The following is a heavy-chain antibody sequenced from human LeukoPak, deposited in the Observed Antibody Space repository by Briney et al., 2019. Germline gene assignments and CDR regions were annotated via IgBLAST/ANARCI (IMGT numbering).Heavy chain of an antibody. J-gene: IGHJ4*02. Sequence: GGSLRLSCAASGFTFSSYAMSWVRQAPGKGLEWVSAISGSGGSTYYADSVKGRFTISRDNSKNTLYLQMNSLRAEDTAVYYCAKVCDNWNYVAHFDYWGQGTLVTVSS. V-gene: IGHV3-23*01. CDR2: ISGSGGST. D-gene: IGHD1-7*01. CDR1: GFTFSSYA. CDR3: AKVCDNWNYVAHFDY.